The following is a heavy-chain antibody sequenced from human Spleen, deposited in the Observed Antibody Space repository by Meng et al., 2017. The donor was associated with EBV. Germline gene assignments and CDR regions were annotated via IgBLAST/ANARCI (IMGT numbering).Heavy chain of an antibody. CDR1: GYTLTNYA. V-gene: IGHV7-4-1*02. D-gene: IGHD2/OR15-2a*01. Sequence: QVQLVHSGSELKKPGATVKVSCKASGYTLTNYAMKWVRQAPGQGLEWMGWINTNTGDPTYAQGFTGRFVFSLDTSVSTAYLQISSLKAEDTAVYYCARDAIGFFDYWGQGTLVTVSS. J-gene: IGHJ4*02. CDR2: INTNTGDP. CDR3: ARDAIGFFDY.